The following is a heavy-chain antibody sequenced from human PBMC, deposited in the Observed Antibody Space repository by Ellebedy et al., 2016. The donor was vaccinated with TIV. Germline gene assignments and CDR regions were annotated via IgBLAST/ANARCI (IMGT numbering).Heavy chain of an antibody. CDR1: GFTVSPNY. V-gene: IGHV3-53*01. D-gene: IGHD6-25*01. CDR2: IYTGGTT. Sequence: PGGSLRLSCAASGFTVSPNYMSWVRQAPGKGLEWFSVIYTGGTTLYADSVKGRFTISRDNSKNTVYLQMNSLRAEDTAVYYCARGRGYFHQGLNFDLWGQGTLVTVSS. CDR3: ARGRGYFHQGLNFDL. J-gene: IGHJ4*02.